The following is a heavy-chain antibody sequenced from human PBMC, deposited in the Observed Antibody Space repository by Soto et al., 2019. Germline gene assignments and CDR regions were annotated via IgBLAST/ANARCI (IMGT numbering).Heavy chain of an antibody. Sequence: GGSLRLSCAASGFTFSSYAMNWVRQAPGKGLEWVSGISGSGGRTYYADSVKGRFTISRDNSKNTLYLQMNSLRAENTAVYYCAKDEGDYYSNHPDYWGQGSPVTVSS. CDR2: ISGSGGRT. V-gene: IGHV3-23*01. J-gene: IGHJ4*02. D-gene: IGHD4-4*01. CDR3: AKDEGDYYSNHPDY. CDR1: GFTFSSYA.